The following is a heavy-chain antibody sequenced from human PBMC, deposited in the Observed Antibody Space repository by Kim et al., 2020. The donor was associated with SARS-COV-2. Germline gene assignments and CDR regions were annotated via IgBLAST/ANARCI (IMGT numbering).Heavy chain of an antibody. CDR1: GFTFSSYA. D-gene: IGHD2-2*01. CDR3: AKDIVVVPAAIGFDY. Sequence: GGSLRLSCAASGFTFSSYAMSWVRQAPGKGLEWVSAISGSGGSTYYADSVKGRFTISRDNSKNTLYLQMNSLRAEDTAVNYCAKDIVVVPAAIGFDYWGQGTLVTVSS. J-gene: IGHJ4*02. CDR2: ISGSGGST. V-gene: IGHV3-23*01.